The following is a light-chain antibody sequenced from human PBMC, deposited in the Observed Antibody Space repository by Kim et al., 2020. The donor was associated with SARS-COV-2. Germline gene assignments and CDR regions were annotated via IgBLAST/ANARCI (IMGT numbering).Light chain of an antibody. Sequence: LYPGERATLSCRASPSVSSYLAWYQQKPGQAPRLLIYDASNRATGIPARFSGSGSGTDFTLTISSLEPEDFAVYYCQQRSNWPPTFGQGTKVDIK. J-gene: IGKJ1*01. CDR2: DAS. V-gene: IGKV3-11*01. CDR3: QQRSNWPPT. CDR1: PSVSSY.